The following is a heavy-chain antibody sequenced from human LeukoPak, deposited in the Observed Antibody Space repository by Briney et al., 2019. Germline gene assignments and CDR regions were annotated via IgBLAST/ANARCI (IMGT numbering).Heavy chain of an antibody. D-gene: IGHD3-9*01. CDR1: GYTFSSYY. J-gene: IGHJ4*02. CDR3: ARGGLRYFDWFDY. V-gene: IGHV1-46*01. CDR2: INPTGGST. Sequence: GASVKVSCKASGYTFSSYYMHWVRQAPAQGLAWMGIINPTGGSTSYAQKFQGRVTMTRDTSTSTVYMEVSSLRSEDTAVYYCARGGLRYFDWFDYWGQGTLVTVSS.